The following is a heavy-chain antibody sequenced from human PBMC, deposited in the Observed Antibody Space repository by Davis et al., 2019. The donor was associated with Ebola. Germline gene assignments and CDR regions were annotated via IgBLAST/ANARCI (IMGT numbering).Heavy chain of an antibody. CDR3: AKDRGGYCTGVSCFIDY. CDR2: IKQDGSEK. Sequence: GGSLRLSCAASGFTFSSYWMSWVRQAPGKGLEWVANIKQDGSEKYYMDSVKGRFTISRDNAKNSLYLQMNSLRADDTAVYYCAKDRGGYCTGVSCFIDYWGQGTLVTVSS. CDR1: GFTFSSYW. D-gene: IGHD2-15*01. J-gene: IGHJ4*02. V-gene: IGHV3-7*03.